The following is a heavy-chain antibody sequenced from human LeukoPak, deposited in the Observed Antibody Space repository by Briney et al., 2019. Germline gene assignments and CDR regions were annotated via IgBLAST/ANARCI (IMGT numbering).Heavy chain of an antibody. CDR3: ATFNYGTYYFDY. CDR1: GYTFTSYG. J-gene: IGHJ4*02. CDR2: ISAYNGNT. V-gene: IGHV1-18*01. D-gene: IGHD3-10*01. Sequence: GASVKVSCKASGYTFTSYGISWVRQAPGQGLEWMGWISAYNGNTIYAQKFQGRVTMTEDTSTDTAYMELSSLRSEDTAVYYCATFNYGTYYFDYWGQGTLVTVSS.